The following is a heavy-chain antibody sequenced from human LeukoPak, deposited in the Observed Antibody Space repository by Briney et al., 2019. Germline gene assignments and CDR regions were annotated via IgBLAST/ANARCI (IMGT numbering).Heavy chain of an antibody. Sequence: PSETLSLTCTVSGGSISSHYWSWIRQPPGKGLEWIGSISYSGSTTYNPSLKGRVTISVDTSKNQFPLMLSSVSAADTAVYYCARRYCSGGSYYSAFDYWGQGTLVAVSS. CDR2: ISYSGST. CDR3: ARRYCSGGSYYSAFDY. D-gene: IGHD2-15*01. CDR1: GGSISSHY. J-gene: IGHJ4*02. V-gene: IGHV4-59*08.